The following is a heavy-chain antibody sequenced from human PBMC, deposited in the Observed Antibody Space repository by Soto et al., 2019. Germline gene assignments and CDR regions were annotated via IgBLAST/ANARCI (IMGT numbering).Heavy chain of an antibody. CDR3: AIVDGLTGARQGWDY. Sequence: EVQLLESGGGLVQPGGSLRLSCAASGFTFSSYAMSWVRQAPGRGLECVSSIDGSGAGTYYSDSVRGRFTISRDNSKNTLDLQMDSLRADYTAVYYCAIVDGLTGARQGWDYWGQGTLVTVSS. CDR1: GFTFSSYA. D-gene: IGHD3-9*01. V-gene: IGHV3-23*01. J-gene: IGHJ4*02. CDR2: IDGSGAGT.